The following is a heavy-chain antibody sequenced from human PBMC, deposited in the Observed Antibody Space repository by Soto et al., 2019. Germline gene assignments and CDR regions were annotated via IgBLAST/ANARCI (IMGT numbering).Heavy chain of an antibody. J-gene: IGHJ4*02. Sequence: QLQLQESGPGLVKPSETPSLTCTVSGGSISSSTYYWGWIRQPPGKGLEWIGNIYYSGSTYYNPSLKSRVTISVDTSKNQFSLKLSSVTAADTAVYYCARRNPDYFDYWGQGTLVTVSS. CDR1: GGSISSSTYY. CDR3: ARRNPDYFDY. V-gene: IGHV4-39*01. CDR2: IYYSGST.